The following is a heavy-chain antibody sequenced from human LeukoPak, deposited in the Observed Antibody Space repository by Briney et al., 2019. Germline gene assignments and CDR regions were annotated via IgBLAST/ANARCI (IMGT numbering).Heavy chain of an antibody. Sequence: GASVKVSCKASGGTFISYAISWVRQAPGQGLEWMGWINPDGGVTKSAQKFQGRVTMTRDKSINTVYMELSGLTSDDTALYYCARGPNHYYYMDFWGRGTTVSVSS. CDR1: GGTFISYA. CDR3: ARGPNHYYYMDF. D-gene: IGHD2-8*01. V-gene: IGHV1-2*02. CDR2: INPDGGVT. J-gene: IGHJ6*03.